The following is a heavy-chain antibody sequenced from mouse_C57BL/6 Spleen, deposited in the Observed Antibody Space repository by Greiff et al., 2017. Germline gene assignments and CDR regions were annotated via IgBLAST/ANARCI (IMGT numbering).Heavy chain of an antibody. J-gene: IGHJ2*01. CDR2: LSYSGIT. D-gene: IGHD1-1*01. Sequence: EVKLVESGPGLAKPSQTLSPTFSLPGYSITPAYWNWFRKFPGNKLEYMGSLSYSGITYYNPSLKSRISITRSPSKIQYYLHLNSVTTEDTATNDWERYYYGSSYYDYWGQGTTLTVSS. CDR1: GYSITPAY. V-gene: IGHV3-8*01. CDR3: ERYYYGSSYYDY.